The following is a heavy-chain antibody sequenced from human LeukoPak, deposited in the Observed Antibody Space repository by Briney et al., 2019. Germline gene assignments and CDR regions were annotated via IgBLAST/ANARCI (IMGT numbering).Heavy chain of an antibody. CDR2: IYYSGST. CDR3: ARDGGDILTGDYFDY. J-gene: IGHJ4*01. V-gene: IGHV4-39*07. D-gene: IGHD3-9*01. CDR1: GGSISSSSYY. Sequence: SETLSLTCTVSGGSISSSSYYWGWIRQPPGKGLEWIGSIYYSGSTYYNPSLKSRVTISVDTSKNQFSLKLSSVTAADTAVYYCARDGGDILTGDYFDYWDQGTLVTVSS.